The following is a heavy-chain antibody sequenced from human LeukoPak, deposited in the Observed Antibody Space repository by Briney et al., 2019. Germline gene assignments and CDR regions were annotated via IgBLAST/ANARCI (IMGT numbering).Heavy chain of an antibody. CDR2: IYYSGST. J-gene: IGHJ4*02. D-gene: IGHD3-22*01. CDR3: ARDQYYDVSTYYEIDY. Sequence: SETLSLTCTVSGGSISSYYWSWIRQPPGKGLEWIGYIYYSGSTNYNPSLKSRVTISVDTSKNQFSLKMTSVTSADTAMYYCARDQYYDVSTYYEIDYWGQGTLVTVSS. CDR1: GGSISSYY. V-gene: IGHV4-59*12.